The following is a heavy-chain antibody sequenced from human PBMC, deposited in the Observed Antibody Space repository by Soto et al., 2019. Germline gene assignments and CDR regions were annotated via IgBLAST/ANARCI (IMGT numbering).Heavy chain of an antibody. CDR2: IYHSGST. J-gene: IGHJ5*02. Sequence: PSETLSLTCAVSGGSISSGGYSWSWIRQPPGKGLEWIGYIYHSGSTYYNPSLKSRVTISVDRSKNQFSLKLSSVTAADTAVYYSARAPDRWGQGPLVTLSS. V-gene: IGHV4-30-2*01. CDR3: ARAPDR. CDR1: GGSISSGGYS.